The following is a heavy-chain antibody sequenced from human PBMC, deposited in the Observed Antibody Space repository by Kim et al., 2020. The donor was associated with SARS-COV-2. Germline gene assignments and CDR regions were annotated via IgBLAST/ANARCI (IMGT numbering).Heavy chain of an antibody. CDR2: INPNSGGT. CDR1: GYTFTGYY. V-gene: IGHV1-2*02. D-gene: IGHD6-13*01. CDR3: AREFQQQPLGYYMDV. J-gene: IGHJ6*03. Sequence: ASVKVSCKASGYTFTGYYMHWVRQAPGQGLEWMGWINPNSGGTNYAQKFQGRVTMTRDTSISTAYMELSRLRSDDTAVYYCAREFQQQPLGYYMDVWGKGTTVTVSS.